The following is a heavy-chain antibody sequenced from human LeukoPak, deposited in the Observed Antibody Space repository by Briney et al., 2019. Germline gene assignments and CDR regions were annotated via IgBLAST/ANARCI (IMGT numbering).Heavy chain of an antibody. D-gene: IGHD6-25*01. Sequence: GESLKISCKTSGYSFSNYWIGWVRQVPGRGLEWMAIIYPGDSDTKYNPSFQGQVTISADGSISTAYLQWSILKDSDVATDQCVRRGGNEFDYWGRGRLVSVSS. CDR2: IYPGDSDT. CDR3: VRRGGNEFDY. CDR1: GYSFSNYW. V-gene: IGHV5-51*01. J-gene: IGHJ4*02.